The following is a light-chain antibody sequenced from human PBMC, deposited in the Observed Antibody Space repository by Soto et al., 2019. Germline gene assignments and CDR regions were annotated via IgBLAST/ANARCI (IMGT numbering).Light chain of an antibody. J-gene: IGKJ4*01. CDR1: QGVSRK. V-gene: IGKV3-15*01. Sequence: DIVMTQSPATLSVAPGERVTFSCRASQGVSRKLAWYQHKPGQAPRLLISGASTGATGIPARFSGSGSGTDFTLTISRLEPEDFAVYYCQQYGDSLLTFGGGTKVDIK. CDR2: GAS. CDR3: QQYGDSLLT.